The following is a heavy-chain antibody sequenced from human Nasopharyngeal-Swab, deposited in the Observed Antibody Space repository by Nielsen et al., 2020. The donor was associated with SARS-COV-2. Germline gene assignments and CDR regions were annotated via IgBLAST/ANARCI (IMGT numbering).Heavy chain of an antibody. CDR3: VKDLRGKYAFDI. Sequence: GGSLRLSCTASGFTLRNYWMHWVRQAPGKGLVGVSRIDTAGTNTAYADSLKGRFTISRDNAKNTLYLQMNSLTAEDTAIYWCVKDLRGKYAFDIWGQGTMVTVSS. D-gene: IGHD3-16*01. CDR2: IDTAGTNT. J-gene: IGHJ3*02. CDR1: GFTLRNYW. V-gene: IGHV3-74*01.